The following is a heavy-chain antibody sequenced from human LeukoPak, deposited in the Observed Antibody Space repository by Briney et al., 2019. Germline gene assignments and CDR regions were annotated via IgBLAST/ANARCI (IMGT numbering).Heavy chain of an antibody. CDR2: ISSSGRTF. CDR1: GFTFSSYE. V-gene: IGHV3-48*03. CDR3: ARDSRGSSWFFDY. D-gene: IGHD6-13*01. J-gene: IGHJ4*02. Sequence: GGTLRLSCAASGFTFSSYEMNWVRQAPGKGLEWVSYISSSGRTFYYADSVKGRFTISRDNGKNSLYLQMNSLRVEDTAVYYCARDSRGSSWFFDYWGQGALVTVSS.